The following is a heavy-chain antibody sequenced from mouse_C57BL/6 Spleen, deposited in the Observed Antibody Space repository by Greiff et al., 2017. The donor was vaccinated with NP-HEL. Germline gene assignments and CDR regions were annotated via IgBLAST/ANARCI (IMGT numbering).Heavy chain of an antibody. J-gene: IGHJ1*03. CDR2: IDPEDGDT. Sequence: EVQLQQSGAELVRPGASVKLSCTASGFNIKDYYMHWVKQRPEQGLEWIGRIDPEDGDTEYAPKFQGKATMTADTSSNTAYLQLSSLTSEDTAVYYCTTTYSYGSSYEWYFDVWGTGTTVTVSS. D-gene: IGHD1-1*01. CDR1: GFNIKDYY. V-gene: IGHV14-1*01. CDR3: TTTYSYGSSYEWYFDV.